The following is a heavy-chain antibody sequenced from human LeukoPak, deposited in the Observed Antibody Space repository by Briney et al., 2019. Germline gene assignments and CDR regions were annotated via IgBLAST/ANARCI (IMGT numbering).Heavy chain of an antibody. CDR2: IIPIFGTA. J-gene: IGHJ4*02. Sequence: SVKVSCKASGYMFTSYAISWVRQAPGQGLEWMGGIIPIFGTANYAQKFQGRVTITTDESTSTAYMELSSLRSEDTAVYYCARDVRYYGSGSYDDYWGQGTLVTVSS. CDR1: GYMFTSYA. V-gene: IGHV1-69*05. D-gene: IGHD3-10*01. CDR3: ARDVRYYGSGSYDDY.